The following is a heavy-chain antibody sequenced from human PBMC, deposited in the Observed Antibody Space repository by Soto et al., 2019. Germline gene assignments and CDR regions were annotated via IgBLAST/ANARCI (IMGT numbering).Heavy chain of an antibody. D-gene: IGHD6-19*01. V-gene: IGHV3-30*18. CDR3: AKTTSSWYGIDY. CDR1: GFTFSSYG. Sequence: GGSLRLSCAASGFTFSSYGMHWVRQAPGKGLEWVAVISYDGSNKYYADSVKGRFTISRDNSKNTLYLQMNSLRAEDTAVYYCAKTTSSWYGIDYWGQGTLVTVSS. CDR2: ISYDGSNK. J-gene: IGHJ4*02.